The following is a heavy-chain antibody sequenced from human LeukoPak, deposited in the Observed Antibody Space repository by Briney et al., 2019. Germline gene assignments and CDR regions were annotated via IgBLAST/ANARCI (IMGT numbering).Heavy chain of an antibody. J-gene: IGHJ6*03. V-gene: IGHV3-21*01. CDR3: AKVDRGDYSSSPVPYYNYYMNV. CDR2: ISSSSSLI. Sequence: PGGSLRLSCAASGFTFSYDSMNWFRQAPGRGLEWVSCISSSSSLIFYSDSVRGRFTISRDNAKNLLYLHMNSLRVEDTAVYYCAKVDRGDYSSSPVPYYNYYMNVWGKGTTVTVSS. D-gene: IGHD6-13*01. CDR1: GFTFSYDS.